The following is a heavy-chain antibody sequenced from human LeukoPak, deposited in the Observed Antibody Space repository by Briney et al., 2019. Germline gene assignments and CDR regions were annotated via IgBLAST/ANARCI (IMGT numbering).Heavy chain of an antibody. CDR2: ISAYNGNT. D-gene: IGHD4-17*01. CDR1: GYTFTSYG. J-gene: IGHJ6*02. V-gene: IGHV1-18*01. Sequence: GVSVKVSSKASGYTFTSYGISWVRQAPGQGLEWMGWISAYNGNTYYAQRLQGRVTMTTDTSTSTAYMELRSLRSDDTAVYYCAREFTVTTGYGMDVWGQGTTVTVSS. CDR3: AREFTVTTGYGMDV.